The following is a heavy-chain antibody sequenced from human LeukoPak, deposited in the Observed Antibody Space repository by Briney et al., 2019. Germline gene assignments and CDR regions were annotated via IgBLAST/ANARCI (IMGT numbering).Heavy chain of an antibody. D-gene: IGHD3-10*01. CDR3: ARDRYYYGSGSYPYMDV. J-gene: IGHJ6*03. V-gene: IGHV4-61*02. CDR2: IYTSGST. Sequence: SETLSLTCTVSGGSISSGSYYWSWIRQPAGKGLEWIGRIYTSGSTNYNPSLKSRVTISVDTSKNQFSLKLSSVTAVDTAVYYCARDRYYYGSGSYPYMDVWGKGTTVTISS. CDR1: GGSISSGSYY.